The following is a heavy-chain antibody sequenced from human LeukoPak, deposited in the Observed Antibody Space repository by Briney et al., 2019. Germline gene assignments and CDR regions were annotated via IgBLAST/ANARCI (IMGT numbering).Heavy chain of an antibody. D-gene: IGHD3-10*01. CDR1: GGSISSYY. CDR3: ARDTYGSGSYYNKGFDY. J-gene: IGHJ4*02. V-gene: IGHV4-4*07. CDR2: IYTSGST. Sequence: PSETLSLTCTVSGGSISSYYWSWIRQPAGKGLEWIGRIYTSGSTNYNPPLKSRVTMSVDTSKNQFSLKLSSVTAADTAVYYCARDTYGSGSYYNKGFDYWGQGTLVTVSS.